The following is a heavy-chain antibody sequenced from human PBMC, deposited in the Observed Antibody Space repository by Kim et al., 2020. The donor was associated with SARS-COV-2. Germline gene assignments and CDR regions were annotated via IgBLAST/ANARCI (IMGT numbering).Heavy chain of an antibody. V-gene: IGHV3-9*01. J-gene: IGHJ5*02. D-gene: IGHD3-16*01. CDR1: GFTFDDYA. CDR3: VRGAGGSQGNWFDP. Sequence: GGSLRLSCAASGFTFDDYAMHWVRQVPGKGLEWVSGIIWNSANIGYADSVRGRFAISRDNAKNSLYLQMNSLRAEDTALYYCVRGAGGSQGNWFDPWGQGTLVTVSS. CDR2: IIWNSANI.